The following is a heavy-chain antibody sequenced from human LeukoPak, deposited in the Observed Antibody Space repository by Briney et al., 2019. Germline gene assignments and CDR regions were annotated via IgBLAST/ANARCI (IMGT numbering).Heavy chain of an antibody. Sequence: SETLSLTCTVSGGSISSYYWSWIRQPPGKGLEWIGYIYYSGSTNYNPSLKSRVTISVDTSKNQFSLKLSSVTAADTAVYYCARGYYYDSSGYYGAAFDIWGQGTMVTVSS. V-gene: IGHV4-59*01. D-gene: IGHD3-22*01. J-gene: IGHJ3*02. CDR3: ARGYYYDSSGYYGAAFDI. CDR2: IYYSGST. CDR1: GGSISSYY.